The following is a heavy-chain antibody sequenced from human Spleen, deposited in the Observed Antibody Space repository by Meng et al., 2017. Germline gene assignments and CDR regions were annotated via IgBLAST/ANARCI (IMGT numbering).Heavy chain of an antibody. D-gene: IGHD2-15*01. J-gene: IGHJ4*02. CDR3: ARVVIPGGRGLYY. Sequence: ASVKVSCKASGYTFTNYPMNWVRQAPGQGLEWMGWIDPKSGGTNYAQKFQGRVTLTWDTSISTANMDLNSLRSDDTAVYYCARVVIPGGRGLYYWGQGTLVTVSS. CDR1: GYTFTNYP. V-gene: IGHV1-2*02. CDR2: IDPKSGGT.